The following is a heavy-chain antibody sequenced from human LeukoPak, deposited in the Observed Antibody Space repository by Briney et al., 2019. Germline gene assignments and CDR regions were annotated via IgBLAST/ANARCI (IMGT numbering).Heavy chain of an antibody. CDR3: AREGNYYDMDV. Sequence: GGSLRLSCAGSGFTLGSYAMSWVRQAPGKGLEWVSVIFSGGTTYYADSVKGRFTISRDSSKNTLYLQMNSLRAEDTAVYYCAREGNYYDMDVWGQGTTVIVSS. J-gene: IGHJ6*02. CDR1: GFTLGSYA. V-gene: IGHV3-53*01. CDR2: IFSGGTT.